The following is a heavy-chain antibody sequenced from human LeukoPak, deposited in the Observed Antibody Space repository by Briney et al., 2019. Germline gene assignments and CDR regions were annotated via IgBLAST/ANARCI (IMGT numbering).Heavy chain of an antibody. D-gene: IGHD5-12*01. J-gene: IGHJ4*02. V-gene: IGHV3-21*04. CDR3: ARSGYDRFDY. CDR1: GFTFSSSA. CDR2: ISSSSSYI. Sequence: GGSLRLSCAASGFTFSSSAMSWVRQAPGKGLEWVSSISSSSSYIYYADSVKGRFTISRDNAKNSLYLQMNSLRAEDTAVYYCARSGYDRFDYWGQGTLVTVSS.